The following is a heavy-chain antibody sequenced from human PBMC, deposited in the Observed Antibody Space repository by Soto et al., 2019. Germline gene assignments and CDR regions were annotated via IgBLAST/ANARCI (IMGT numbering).Heavy chain of an antibody. J-gene: IGHJ4*02. CDR2: INSDGSST. CDR1: GFTFSSYW. D-gene: IGHD4-17*01. CDR3: AKGRPLRWSKADFDY. V-gene: IGHV3-74*01. Sequence: GGSLRLSCAASGFTFSSYWMHWVRQAPGKGLVWVSRINSDGSSTSYADSVKGRFTISRDNAKNTLYLQMKSLRDEDTAVYYCAKGRPLRWSKADFDYWGQGALVTVSS.